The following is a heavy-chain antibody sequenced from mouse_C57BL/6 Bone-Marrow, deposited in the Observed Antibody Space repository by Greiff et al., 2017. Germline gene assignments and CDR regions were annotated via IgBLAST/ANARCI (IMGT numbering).Heavy chain of an antibody. CDR3: TRGGYGSSPAWFAY. Sequence: VQVVESGAELVRPGASVTLSCKASGYTFTDYEMHWVKQTPVHGLEWIGAIDPETGGTAYNQKFKGKAILTADKSSSTAYMELRSLTSEDSAVDYCTRGGYGSSPAWFAYWGQGTLVTVSA. J-gene: IGHJ3*01. V-gene: IGHV1-15*01. CDR2: IDPETGGT. CDR1: GYTFTDYE. D-gene: IGHD1-1*01.